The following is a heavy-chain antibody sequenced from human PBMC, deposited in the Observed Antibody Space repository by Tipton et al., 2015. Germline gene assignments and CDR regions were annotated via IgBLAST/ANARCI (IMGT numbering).Heavy chain of an antibody. V-gene: IGHV3-33*01. CDR1: GFTFSSYG. CDR2: IWYDGSNK. J-gene: IGHJ6*02. Sequence: SLRLSCAASGFTFSSYGMHWVRQAPGKGLERVALIWYDGSNKYYADSVKGRFTVSRDNSKNTLYLQMNSLRAEDTAVYYCARASTYFYYGVDVWGQGTTVIVSS. CDR3: ARASTYFYYGVDV.